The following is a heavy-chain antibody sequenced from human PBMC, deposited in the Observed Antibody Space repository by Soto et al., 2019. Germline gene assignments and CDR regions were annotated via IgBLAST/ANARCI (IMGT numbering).Heavy chain of an antibody. D-gene: IGHD3-16*01. V-gene: IGHV4-4*07. CDR1: GGSISDYY. Sequence: QVQLQESGPGLVKPSETLSLTCTFSGGSISDYYWSWIRQPAGKGLEWIGRIYSSGTTNYNPSLKSRVTMSVDTSKNHVSLRLSYMTAADTAVYYCAGWTGDSRTFDSWGQGTLVTVSS. CDR3: AGWTGDSRTFDS. J-gene: IGHJ4*02. CDR2: IYSSGTT.